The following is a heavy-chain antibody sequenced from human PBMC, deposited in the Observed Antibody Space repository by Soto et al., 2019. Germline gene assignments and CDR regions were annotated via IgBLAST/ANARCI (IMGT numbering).Heavy chain of an antibody. CDR2: ISYGGSNK. CDR1: GFTFSSYG. CDR3: AKEGDIVATYYYGMDV. D-gene: IGHD5-12*01. Sequence: GGSLRLSCAASGFTFSSYGMHWVRQAPGKGLEWVAVISYGGSNKYYADSVKGRFTISRDNSKNTLYLQMNSLRAEDTAVYYCAKEGDIVATYYYGMDVWGQGTTVTVSS. J-gene: IGHJ6*02. V-gene: IGHV3-30*18.